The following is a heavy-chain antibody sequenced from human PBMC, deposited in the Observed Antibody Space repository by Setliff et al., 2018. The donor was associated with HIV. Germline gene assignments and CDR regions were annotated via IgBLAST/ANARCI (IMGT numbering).Heavy chain of an antibody. V-gene: IGHV7-4-1*02. J-gene: IGHJ3*02. CDR3: ARDLRGSGSYYMMGEPFDI. D-gene: IGHD3-10*01. CDR2: INTNTGNP. Sequence: ASVKVSCKASGYTFTSYAMNWVRQAPGQGLEWMGWINTNTGNPTYAQGFTGRFVFSLDTSVSTAYLQISSLKAEDTAVYYCARDLRGSGSYYMMGEPFDIRGQGTMVTVSS. CDR1: GYTFTSYA.